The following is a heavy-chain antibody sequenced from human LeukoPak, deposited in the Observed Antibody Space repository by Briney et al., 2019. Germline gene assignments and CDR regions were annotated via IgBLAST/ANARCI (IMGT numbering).Heavy chain of an antibody. Sequence: GASVKVFCKASGYTFTSYYMHWVRQAPGQGLEWMGIINPSGGSTSYAQKFQGRVTMTRDTSTSTVYMELSSLRSEDTAVYYCARDLEGIVGATVDWGQGTLVTVSS. J-gene: IGHJ4*02. CDR1: GYTFTSYY. V-gene: IGHV1-46*01. CDR3: ARDLEGIVGATVD. D-gene: IGHD1-26*01. CDR2: INPSGGST.